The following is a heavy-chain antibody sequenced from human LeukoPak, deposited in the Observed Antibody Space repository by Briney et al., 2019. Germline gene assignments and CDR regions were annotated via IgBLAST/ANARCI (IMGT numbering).Heavy chain of an antibody. CDR2: IHSGGGT. CDR1: GFTVSSNY. CDR3: ASSKYGSGSHNWFDP. J-gene: IGHJ5*02. Sequence: PGGSLRLXCAASGFTVSSNYMTWVRQAPGKRLEWVSVIHSGGGTYSAASVRGRFTISRDNSKNTLYLQMSSLRAEDTAVYYWASSKYGSGSHNWFDPWGQGTLVTVSS. D-gene: IGHD3-10*01. V-gene: IGHV3-53*01.